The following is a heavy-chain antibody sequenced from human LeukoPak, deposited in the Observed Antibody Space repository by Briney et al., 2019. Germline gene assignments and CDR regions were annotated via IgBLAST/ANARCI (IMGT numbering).Heavy chain of an antibody. V-gene: IGHV1-18*01. CDR3: ARDSRIAAAGTGTCDFGY. D-gene: IGHD6-13*01. J-gene: IGHJ4*02. Sequence: GASVTVSCKASGYTFTSYGISWVRQAPGQGLEWMGWISAYNGNTNYAQKLQGRVTMTTDTSTSTAYMELRSLRSDDTAVYYCARDSRIAAAGTGTCDFGYWGQGTLVTVSS. CDR1: GYTFTSYG. CDR2: ISAYNGNT.